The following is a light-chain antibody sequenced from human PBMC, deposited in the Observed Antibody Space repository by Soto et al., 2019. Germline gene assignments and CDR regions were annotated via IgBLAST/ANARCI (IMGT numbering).Light chain of an antibody. CDR1: QSVGSNH. CDR2: GAS. J-gene: IGKJ2*01. CDR3: QQYGSSTYT. Sequence: EIVLTQSPGSLSLSPRERATLSCRASQSVGSNHLAWYQQKPGQAPRLLIYGASRRATGIPDRFSGSGSGTDFTLTISRLEPEDFAMYYCQQYGSSTYTFGQGTKVDIK. V-gene: IGKV3-20*01.